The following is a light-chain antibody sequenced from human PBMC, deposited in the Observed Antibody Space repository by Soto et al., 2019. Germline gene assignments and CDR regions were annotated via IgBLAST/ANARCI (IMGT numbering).Light chain of an antibody. J-gene: IGKJ1*01. CDR3: QQRSDWPWT. CDR2: DVS. Sequence: ETVLTKYPATLSLSPGERGTLSCRASESVTNYLAWYKQKPGQAPRLLVYDVSNRATGIPARFSGGGSGTDFTLTISNLEPEDFAVYYCQQRSDWPWTFRQGTKM. CDR1: ESVTNY. V-gene: IGKV3-11*01.